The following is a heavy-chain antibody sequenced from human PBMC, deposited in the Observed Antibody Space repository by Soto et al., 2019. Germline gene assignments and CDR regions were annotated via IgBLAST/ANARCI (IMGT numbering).Heavy chain of an antibody. CDR1: GDSLSGYA. Sequence: SETLSLTCDVHGDSLSGYAWSWIRQPPGKGLEWIGEITFRGVTNYHPSLKSRLSMSVHTSKNRISLNVSSVTAADTALYFCARKLEASIRHVEWFSYKWFDPWGPGTLVTVSS. CDR2: ITFRGVT. V-gene: IGHV4-34*01. CDR3: ARKLEASIRHVEWFSYKWFDP. D-gene: IGHD3-9*01. J-gene: IGHJ5*02.